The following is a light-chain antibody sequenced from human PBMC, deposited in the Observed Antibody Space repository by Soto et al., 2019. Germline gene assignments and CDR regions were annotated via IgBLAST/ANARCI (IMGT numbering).Light chain of an antibody. CDR2: GPS. Sequence: DILLTQSPGTLSVSPGERVTLSCRASQSVRSSYVAWYQQKRGQAPRLLVYGPSTRATGIPDRFSGSGSGTDFTLTISRLEPEDFAVYYCQKYGNAPPYTFGQGTRLEIK. V-gene: IGKV3-20*01. CDR1: QSVRSSY. J-gene: IGKJ5*01. CDR3: QKYGNAPPYT.